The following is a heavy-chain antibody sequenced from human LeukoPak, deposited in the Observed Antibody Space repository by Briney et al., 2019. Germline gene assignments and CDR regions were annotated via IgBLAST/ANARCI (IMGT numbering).Heavy chain of an antibody. D-gene: IGHD2-2*01. J-gene: IGHJ5*02. CDR2: INSDGTST. V-gene: IGHV3-74*01. Sequence: PGGSLRLSCAASGFTFRSFWMHWVRQTPGKGLLWVSRINSDGTSTTYADSVKGRFTISRDNAKNTVYLRMNSLRAEDTAVYYCTRTLGVPSAFDPWGQGTLVTVSS. CDR3: TRTLGVPSAFDP. CDR1: GFTFRSFW.